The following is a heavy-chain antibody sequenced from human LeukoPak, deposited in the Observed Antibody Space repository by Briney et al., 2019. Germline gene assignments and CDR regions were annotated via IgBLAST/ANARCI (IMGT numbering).Heavy chain of an antibody. D-gene: IGHD3-9*01. Sequence: GGSLSLSCAASGFTFSSYSMNWVRQAPGKGLEWVSSISSSNNYIYYADSVKGRFTISRDNAKNSLYLQMNSLSAEDTAVYYCARDGPFLTGSPLPYYYYGMDVWGQGTTVTVFS. J-gene: IGHJ6*02. CDR3: ARDGPFLTGSPLPYYYYGMDV. CDR2: ISSSNNYI. V-gene: IGHV3-21*01. CDR1: GFTFSSYS.